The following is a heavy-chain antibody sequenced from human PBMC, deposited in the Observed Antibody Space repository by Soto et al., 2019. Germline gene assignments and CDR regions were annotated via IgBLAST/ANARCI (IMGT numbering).Heavy chain of an antibody. CDR3: VRVVPYNNPDF. V-gene: IGHV3-21*01. CDR1: GFMFSSYS. D-gene: IGHD4-4*01. J-gene: IGHJ4*02. Sequence: GGSLSLSCAASGFMFSSYSMNWVRQAPGKGLEWVSSISLSSKYIYYADSVKGRFTISRDNAKNSLSLQMNSLRAEDTAVYYCVRVVPYNNPDFWGQGTLVTVSS. CDR2: ISLSSKYI.